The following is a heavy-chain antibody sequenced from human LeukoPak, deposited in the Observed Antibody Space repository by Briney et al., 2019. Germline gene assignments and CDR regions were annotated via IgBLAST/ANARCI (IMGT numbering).Heavy chain of an antibody. Sequence: GGSLRLSCAASGFTFSRYSMNWVRQAPGKGLEWVSSISSSSSYIYYADSVKGRFTISRDNAKNSLYLQMSSLRAEDTAFYYCARDLYGGTVNWFDPRGQGTLVTVSS. V-gene: IGHV3-21*04. J-gene: IGHJ5*02. D-gene: IGHD4-23*01. CDR1: GFTFSRYS. CDR2: ISSSSSYI. CDR3: ARDLYGGTVNWFDP.